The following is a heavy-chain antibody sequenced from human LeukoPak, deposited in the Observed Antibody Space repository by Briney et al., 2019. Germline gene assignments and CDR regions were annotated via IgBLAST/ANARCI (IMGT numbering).Heavy chain of an antibody. Sequence: ASVKVSCKASGYTFTHYYMHWVRQAPGQGLEWLGTINPSGGSTSYAQKFQARVTMTRDTSISTAYMELSRLRSDDTAVYYCARENFDWSYYYYYMDVWGKGTTVTVSS. CDR2: INPSGGST. CDR3: ARENFDWSYYYYYMDV. J-gene: IGHJ6*03. CDR1: GYTFTHYY. V-gene: IGHV1-46*01. D-gene: IGHD3-9*01.